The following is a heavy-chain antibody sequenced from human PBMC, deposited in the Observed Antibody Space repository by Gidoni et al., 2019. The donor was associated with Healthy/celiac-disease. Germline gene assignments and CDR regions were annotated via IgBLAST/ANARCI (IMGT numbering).Heavy chain of an antibody. CDR1: GGSISSGGYY. J-gene: IGHJ3*02. D-gene: IGHD3-22*01. Sequence: QVQLQESGPGLVKPSQTLSLTFTVSGGSISSGGYYWSWIRQHPGKGLEWIGYIYYSGSTYYNPSLKSRVTISVDTSKNQFSLKLSSVTAADTAVYYCAREPIYYDSSGYPRGAFDIWGQGTMVTVSS. CDR3: AREPIYYDSSGYPRGAFDI. CDR2: IYYSGST. V-gene: IGHV4-31*03.